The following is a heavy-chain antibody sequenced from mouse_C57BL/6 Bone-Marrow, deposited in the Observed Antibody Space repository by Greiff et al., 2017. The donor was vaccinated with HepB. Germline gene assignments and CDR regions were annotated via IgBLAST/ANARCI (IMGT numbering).Heavy chain of an antibody. J-gene: IGHJ4*01. Sequence: VKVVESGPGLVAPSQSLSITCTVSGFSLTSYGVHWVRQPPGKGLEWLVVIWSDGSTTYNSALTSRLSISKDNSKSQVFLTMNRLQTDDTAMYYCARHRNGSSLAMDDWGQGTSVTVSS. D-gene: IGHD1-1*01. CDR3: ARHRNGSSLAMDD. CDR1: GFSLTSYG. CDR2: IWSDGST. V-gene: IGHV2-6-1*01.